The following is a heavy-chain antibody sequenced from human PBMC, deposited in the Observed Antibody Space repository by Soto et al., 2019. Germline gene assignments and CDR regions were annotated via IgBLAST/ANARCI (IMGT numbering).Heavy chain of an antibody. CDR1: GVTFTTYA. V-gene: IGHV1-69*01. CDR2: IVGVSGER. J-gene: IGHJ4*02. CDR3: AILPQSGTYFKFDY. Sequence: QVQLVQSGAEVKKPGSSVKVSCMASGVTFTTYAYNWVRQAPGQGLGWMGGIVGVSGERKYAQKFQGRVTITADESTRTVHMELISLRSEDTAVYYCAILPQSGTYFKFDYWGQGTLVTVSS. D-gene: IGHD6-25*01.